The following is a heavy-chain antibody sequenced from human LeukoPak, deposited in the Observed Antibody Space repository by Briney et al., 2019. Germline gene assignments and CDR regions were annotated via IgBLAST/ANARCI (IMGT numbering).Heavy chain of an antibody. CDR3: ARVFNPDCRSTSCYIHYYMDV. CDR2: IYYSGST. V-gene: IGHV4-59*01. CDR1: GGSISSYY. J-gene: IGHJ6*03. D-gene: IGHD2-2*02. Sequence: SETLSLTCTVSGGSISSYYWSWIRQPPGKGLEWIGYIYYSGSTNYNPSLKSRVTISVDTSKNQFSLKLSSVTAADTAVYYCARVFNPDCRSTSCYIHYYMDVWGKGTTVTVSS.